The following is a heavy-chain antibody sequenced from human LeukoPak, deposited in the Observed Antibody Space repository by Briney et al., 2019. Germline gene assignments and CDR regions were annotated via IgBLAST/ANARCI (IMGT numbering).Heavy chain of an antibody. Sequence: GASVKVSCKASGYTFTGYYMHWVRQAPGHGLEWMGWINPNSGGTNYAQKFQGRVTMTRDTSISTAYMELSRLRSDDTAVYYCASKGPYDSSGYYYLEYFQHWGQGTLVTVSS. CDR3: ASKGPYDSSGYYYLEYFQH. J-gene: IGHJ1*01. CDR1: GYTFTGYY. V-gene: IGHV1-2*02. CDR2: INPNSGGT. D-gene: IGHD3-22*01.